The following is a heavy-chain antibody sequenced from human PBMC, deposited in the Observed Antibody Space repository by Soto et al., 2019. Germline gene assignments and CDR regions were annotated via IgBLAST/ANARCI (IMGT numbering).Heavy chain of an antibody. CDR3: ARDSNGGGN. CDR2: IYSGGGT. D-gene: IGHD7-27*01. CDR1: GFTISNNY. Sequence: GGSLRLSCAASGFTISNNYMNWVRQAPGKGLEWVSLIYSGGGTYYADSVKGRFTISRDSSKNTLYLQMNSLRVEDTAVYYCARDSNGGGNWGQGTLVTVS. J-gene: IGHJ4*02. V-gene: IGHV3-66*01.